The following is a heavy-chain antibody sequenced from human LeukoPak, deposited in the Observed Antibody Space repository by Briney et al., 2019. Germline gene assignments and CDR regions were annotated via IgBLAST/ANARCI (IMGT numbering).Heavy chain of an antibody. Sequence: ASVKVSCKASGYTFTSYGISWVRQAPGQGLEGMGWISAYNGNTNYAQKLQGRVTMTTDTSTSTAYMELRSLRSDDTAVYYCARDHLLLWFGELFDYYMDVWGKGTTVTVSS. CDR1: GYTFTSYG. V-gene: IGHV1-18*01. CDR3: ARDHLLLWFGELFDYYMDV. CDR2: ISAYNGNT. J-gene: IGHJ6*03. D-gene: IGHD3-10*01.